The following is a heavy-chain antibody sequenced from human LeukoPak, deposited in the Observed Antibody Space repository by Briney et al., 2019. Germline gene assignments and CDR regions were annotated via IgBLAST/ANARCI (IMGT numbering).Heavy chain of an antibody. D-gene: IGHD1/OR15-1a*01. CDR2: INTSGRT. CDR1: GASISSGTYY. J-gene: IGHJ6*02. Sequence: SQTLSLTCSVSGASISSGTYYWSWIRQPAGKGLEWIGRINTSGRTNYNPSLKSRVTISVDTSKNQFSLKLSSVTAADTAVYYCAREVGSRLEQRYHYYGMDVWGQGTTVTVSS. CDR3: AREVGSRLEQRYHYYGMDV. V-gene: IGHV4-61*02.